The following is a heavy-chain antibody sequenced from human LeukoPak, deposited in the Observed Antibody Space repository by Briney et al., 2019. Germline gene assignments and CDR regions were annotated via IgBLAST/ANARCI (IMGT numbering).Heavy chain of an antibody. CDR3: ASLRERSYYARGFDY. CDR1: SYSISSGYY. D-gene: IGHD1-26*01. V-gene: IGHV4-38-2*02. Sequence: SETLSLTCTVSSYSISSGYYWGWIRQPPGKGLEWIGGIYHSGSTYYNPSLKSRVTISVDTSKNQFSLKLSSVTAADTAVYYCASLRERSYYARGFDYWGQGTLVTVSS. CDR2: IYHSGST. J-gene: IGHJ4*02.